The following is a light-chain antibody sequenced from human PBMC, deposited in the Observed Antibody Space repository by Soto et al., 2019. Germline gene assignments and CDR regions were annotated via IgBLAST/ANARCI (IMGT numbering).Light chain of an antibody. V-gene: IGKV3-15*01. J-gene: IGKJ4*01. CDR1: QSVSSN. Sequence: EIVMTQSPATLSVSPGERATLSCRASQSVSSNLAWYQQKPGQAPRLLIYGASTRATGIPARFSGSGSETEFTLTISSLQSEDFAVYYCQQNHNSGPLSFGGGTKVEI. CDR2: GAS. CDR3: QQNHNSGPLS.